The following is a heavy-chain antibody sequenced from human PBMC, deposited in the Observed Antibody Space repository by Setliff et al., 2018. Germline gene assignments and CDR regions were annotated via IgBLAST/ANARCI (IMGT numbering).Heavy chain of an antibody. CDR3: ARSAGYSSSWYNYYYGMDV. V-gene: IGHV4-38-2*01. Sequence: SETLSLTCAVSGYSISSGYYWGWVRQPPGKGLEWIGSIYSGSTHYNPSLKSRVTISVDTSKNQFSLKLSSVTAADTAVYYCARSAGYSSSWYNYYYGMDVWGQGTTVTVSS. CDR2: IYSGST. CDR1: GYSISSGYY. D-gene: IGHD6-13*01. J-gene: IGHJ6*02.